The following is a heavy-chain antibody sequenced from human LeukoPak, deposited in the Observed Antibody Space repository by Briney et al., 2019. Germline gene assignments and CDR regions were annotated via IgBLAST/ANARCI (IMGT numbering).Heavy chain of an antibody. Sequence: GGSLRLSCAASGFTVSSNYMSWVRQAPGKGLEWVSVIYSGGSTYYADSVKGRFTISRHNSKNTLYLQMNSLRAEDTAVYYCARDGVGNEYNKNFGEFDYWGQGTLVTVSS. D-gene: IGHD3-3*01. V-gene: IGHV3-53*01. CDR3: ARDGVGNEYNKNFGEFDY. J-gene: IGHJ4*02. CDR1: GFTVSSNY. CDR2: IYSGGST.